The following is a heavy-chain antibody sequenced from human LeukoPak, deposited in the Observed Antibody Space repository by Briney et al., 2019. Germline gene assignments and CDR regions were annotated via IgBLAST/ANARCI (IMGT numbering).Heavy chain of an antibody. Sequence: SETLSLTCTVSGYSISSGYYWGWIRQPPGKGLECIGTIYHSGSTYYNPSLKSRVTISVDTSKNQFSLKLNSVTAADTAVYYCARIYSSSWFLNWFDPWGQGTLVTVSS. CDR2: IYHSGST. J-gene: IGHJ5*02. D-gene: IGHD6-13*01. V-gene: IGHV4-38-2*02. CDR1: GYSISSGYY. CDR3: ARIYSSSWFLNWFDP.